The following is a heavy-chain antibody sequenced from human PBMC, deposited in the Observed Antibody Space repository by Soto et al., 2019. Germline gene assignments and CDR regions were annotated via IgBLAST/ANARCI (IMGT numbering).Heavy chain of an antibody. J-gene: IGHJ3*02. Sequence: EVQLVESGGTVVPPGGSLRLSCTASGFTLSRFWMNWVRQAPGKGLEWVANIKFDGSQKSYVDSVKGRFTSSRDNTENSLHLQMDSLRAEDTAVYYCASDAEYFDGTPWYDGYDMWGRGTMVTVSS. CDR2: IKFDGSQK. V-gene: IGHV3-7*01. CDR1: GFTLSRFW. D-gene: IGHD3-9*01. CDR3: ASDAEYFDGTPWYDGYDM.